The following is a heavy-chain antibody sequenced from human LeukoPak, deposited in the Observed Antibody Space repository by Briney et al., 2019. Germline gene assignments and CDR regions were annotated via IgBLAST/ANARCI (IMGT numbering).Heavy chain of an antibody. D-gene: IGHD6-13*01. Sequence: PSETLSLTCTVSGGSISSYYWSWIRQPPGKGLEWIGYIYYSGSTNYNPSLKSRVTISVDTSKNQFSLKLSSVTAADTAVYYCASYSSSWEGFDYWGQGTLVTVSS. CDR2: IYYSGST. CDR3: ASYSSSWEGFDY. J-gene: IGHJ4*02. V-gene: IGHV4-59*01. CDR1: GGSISSYY.